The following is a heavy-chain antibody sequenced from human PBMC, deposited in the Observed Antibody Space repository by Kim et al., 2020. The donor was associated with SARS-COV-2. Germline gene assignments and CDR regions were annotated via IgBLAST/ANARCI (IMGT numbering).Heavy chain of an antibody. V-gene: IGHV4-39*07. J-gene: IGHJ4*02. CDR1: GGSISSSSYY. Sequence: SETLSLTCTVSGGSISSSSYYWGWIRQPPGKGLECIGSIYYSGSTYYNPSLKSRVTISVDTSKNQFSLKLSSVTAADTAVYYCARDWGFDCSSTSCYYWGQGTLVTVSS. CDR2: IYYSGST. D-gene: IGHD2-2*01. CDR3: ARDWGFDCSSTSCYY.